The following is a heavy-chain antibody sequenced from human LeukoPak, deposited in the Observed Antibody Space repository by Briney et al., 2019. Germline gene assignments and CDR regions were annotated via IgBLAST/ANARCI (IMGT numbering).Heavy chain of an antibody. V-gene: IGHV4-31*03. CDR2: IYYSGST. D-gene: IGHD4-23*01. Sequence: SETLSLTCTVSGGSISSGGYYWSWIRQHPGKDLEWIGYIYYSGSTYYNPSLKSRVTISVDTSKNQFSLKLSSVTAADTAVYYCAREGYGGPFDYWGQGTLVTVSS. CDR3: AREGYGGPFDY. CDR1: GGSISSGGYY. J-gene: IGHJ4*02.